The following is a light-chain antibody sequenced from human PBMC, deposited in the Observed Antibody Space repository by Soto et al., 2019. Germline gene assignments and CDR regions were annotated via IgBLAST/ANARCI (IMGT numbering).Light chain of an antibody. CDR2: EVS. CDR3: QSYDSSLSAWV. V-gene: IGLV2-14*01. J-gene: IGLJ3*02. Sequence: QSVLTQPASVSGSPGQSITISCTGTSSDVGGYNYVSWYQHHPGKAPKLIIFEVSNRPSGISIRFSGSKSGNTASLTISGLQAEDEADYYCQSYDSSLSAWVFGGGTKVTVL. CDR1: SSDVGGYNY.